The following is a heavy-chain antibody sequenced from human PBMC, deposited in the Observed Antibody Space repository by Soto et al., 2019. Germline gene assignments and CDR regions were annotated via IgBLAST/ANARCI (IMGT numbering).Heavy chain of an antibody. D-gene: IGHD6-19*01. J-gene: IGHJ4*02. V-gene: IGHV3-53*01. CDR3: ARAFHQHSSAWYFFDY. CDR2: IYSGGST. Sequence: GGSLRLSCAASGFTVSSNYMNWVRQAPGKGLEWVSVIYSGGSTYYADSVKGRFTISRDNSKNTLYLQVNSLRAEDTAVYYCARAFHQHSSAWYFFDYWGQGTLVTVSS. CDR1: GFTVSSNY.